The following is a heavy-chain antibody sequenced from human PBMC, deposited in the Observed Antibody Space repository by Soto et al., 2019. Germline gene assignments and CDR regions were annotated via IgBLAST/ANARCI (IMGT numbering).Heavy chain of an antibody. J-gene: IGHJ5*02. CDR1: GYTFTGYY. CDR3: ARAGTIFGVEYGWFDP. Sequence: QVQLVQSGAEVKKPGASVKVSCKASGYTFTGYYMHWVRQAPGQGLEWMGWINPNSGGTNYAQKFQGWVTMTRDTSISTAYMELSRLRSDDTAVYYCARAGTIFGVEYGWFDPWGQGTLVTVSS. CDR2: INPNSGGT. V-gene: IGHV1-2*04. D-gene: IGHD3-3*01.